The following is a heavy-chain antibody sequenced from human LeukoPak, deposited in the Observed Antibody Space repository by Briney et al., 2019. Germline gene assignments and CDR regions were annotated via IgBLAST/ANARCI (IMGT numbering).Heavy chain of an antibody. D-gene: IGHD1-1*01. V-gene: IGHV4-38-2*01. CDR2: IYHSGST. CDR3: ARSQLETDAFDI. J-gene: IGHJ3*02. Sequence: PSETLSLTCAVSGYSISSGYYWGWIRQPPGKGLEWIGSIYHSGSTYYNPSLKSRVTISVDTPKNQFSLKLSSVTAADTAVYYCARSQLETDAFDIWGQGTMVTVSS. CDR1: GYSISSGYY.